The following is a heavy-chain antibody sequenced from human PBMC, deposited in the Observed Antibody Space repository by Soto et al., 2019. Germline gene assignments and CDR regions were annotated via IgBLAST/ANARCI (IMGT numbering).Heavy chain of an antibody. J-gene: IGHJ4*02. CDR1: GYTFTSYY. Sequence: GASVKVSCKASGYTFTSYYMHWVRQAPGQGLEWMGIINPSGGSTSYAQKFQGRVTMTRDTSTSTVYMELNSLRAEDTAVYYCARDSSTNYYFDYWGQGTLVTVSS. V-gene: IGHV1-46*01. CDR2: INPSGGST. CDR3: ARDSSTNYYFDY. D-gene: IGHD6-13*01.